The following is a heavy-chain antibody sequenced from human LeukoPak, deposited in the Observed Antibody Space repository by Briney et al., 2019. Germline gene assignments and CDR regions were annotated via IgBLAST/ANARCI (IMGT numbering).Heavy chain of an antibody. Sequence: ASVKVSCKASGYTFTGYYMHWVRQAPGQGLEWMGRINPNSGGTNYAQKFQGRVTMTRDTSISTAYMELSRLRSDDTAVYYCARDHNPYIPIDKFDTYNWFDPWGQGTLDTVSS. J-gene: IGHJ5*02. CDR2: INPNSGGT. V-gene: IGHV1-2*06. CDR3: ARDHNPYIPIDKFDTYNWFDP. CDR1: GYTFTGYY. D-gene: IGHD3-9*01.